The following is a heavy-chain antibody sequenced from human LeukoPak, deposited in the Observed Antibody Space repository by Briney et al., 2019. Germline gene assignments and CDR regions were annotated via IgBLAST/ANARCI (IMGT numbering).Heavy chain of an antibody. D-gene: IGHD6-19*01. CDR2: IRSKAYGGTT. CDR3: TREAVAGTPGYFDY. Sequence: GGSLRLSCTASGFTFGDYAMSWVRQAPGRGLEWVGFIRSKAYGGTTEYAASVKGRFTISRDDSKSIAYLQMNSLKTEDTAVYYCTREAVAGTPGYFDYWGQGTLVTVSS. CDR1: GFTFGDYA. J-gene: IGHJ4*02. V-gene: IGHV3-49*04.